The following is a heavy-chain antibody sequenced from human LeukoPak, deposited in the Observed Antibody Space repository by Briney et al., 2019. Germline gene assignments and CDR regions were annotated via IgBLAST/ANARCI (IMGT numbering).Heavy chain of an antibody. CDR1: GFSFSSYG. D-gene: IGHD6-6*01. V-gene: IGHV3-30*19. Sequence: GGSLRLSCAASGFSFSSYGMHWVRQAPGKGLQWVAHIQYDGANERYADSVKGRFTISRDNSMGTLFLQMNSLRSDDTAVYFCARDVNLRQLVDWGQGTLVIVSS. J-gene: IGHJ4*02. CDR3: ARDVNLRQLVD. CDR2: IQYDGANE.